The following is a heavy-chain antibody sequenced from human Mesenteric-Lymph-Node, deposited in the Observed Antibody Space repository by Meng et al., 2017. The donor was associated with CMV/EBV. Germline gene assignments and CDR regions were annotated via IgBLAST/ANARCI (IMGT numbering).Heavy chain of an antibody. CDR3: AREKQRVPDFYFDY. V-gene: IGHV4-31*02. J-gene: IGHJ4*02. D-gene: IGHD6-25*01. CDR2: IYFSGST. Sequence: SGYSIRSGGHYWSWLRQHPGKGLQWIGYIYFSGSTYYNPSLKSRVIISLDTSKTQFSLKVSSVTAADTAVYYCAREKQRVPDFYFDYWGQGALVTVSS. CDR1: GYSIRSGGHY.